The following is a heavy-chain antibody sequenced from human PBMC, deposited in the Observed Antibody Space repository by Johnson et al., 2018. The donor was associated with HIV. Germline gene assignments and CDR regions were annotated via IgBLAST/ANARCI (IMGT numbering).Heavy chain of an antibody. CDR1: GFSFSTYA. Sequence: VQLVESLRLSCAASGFSFSTYAMTWVRQAPGKGLQWVSTISGGGSGTYYADPVKGRYTISRDNTKNTLSLPMNSLSVEDTAIYYRATRLGYVSRVDQFDIWGQGTMVTVSS. D-gene: IGHD2-2*01. J-gene: IGHJ3*02. V-gene: IGHV3-23*01. CDR3: ATRLGYVSRVDQFDI. CDR2: ISGGGSGT.